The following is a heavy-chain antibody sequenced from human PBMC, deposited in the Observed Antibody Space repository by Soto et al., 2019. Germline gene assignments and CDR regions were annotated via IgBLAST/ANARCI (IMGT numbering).Heavy chain of an antibody. D-gene: IGHD3-3*01. Sequence: KPSEDPVLTCTVSGGSISSYYWSWIRQPPGKGLEWIGYIYYSGSTNYTPSLKSRVTISVDTSKNQFSLKLSSVTAADTAVYYCARVYYDATNWFDPWGQGTLVTVS. CDR1: GGSISSYY. V-gene: IGHV4-59*01. CDR2: IYYSGST. CDR3: ARVYYDATNWFDP. J-gene: IGHJ5*02.